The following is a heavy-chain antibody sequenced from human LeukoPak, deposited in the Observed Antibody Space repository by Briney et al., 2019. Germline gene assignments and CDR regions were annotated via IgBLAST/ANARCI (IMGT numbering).Heavy chain of an antibody. Sequence: GGPLRLSCAPSRFTFSDYYMSWTRRARGKAREGVSYITSTGSPILYTHSVKGRFPVTRHKAKTSLYLQLTSLRGQDTAVYYCATGRQIRESAYCGQGALVTVSS. CDR3: ATGRQIRESAY. V-gene: IGHV3-11*01. J-gene: IGHJ4*02. CDR1: RFTFSDYY. D-gene: IGHD2-15*01. CDR2: ITSTGSPI.